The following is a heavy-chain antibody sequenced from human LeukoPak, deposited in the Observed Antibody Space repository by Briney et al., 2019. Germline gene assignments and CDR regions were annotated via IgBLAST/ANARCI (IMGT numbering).Heavy chain of an antibody. V-gene: IGHV4-30-4*08. CDR2: IYYSGST. CDR3: ARKGSVLDAFDI. CDR1: GGSISSGDYY. D-gene: IGHD3-10*01. Sequence: SQTLSLTCTVSGGSISSGDYYWSWIRQPPGKGLEWIGHIYYSGSTYYNPSLKSRVTISVDTSKNQFSLKLSSVTAADTAVYYCARKGSVLDAFDIWGQGTMVTVSS. J-gene: IGHJ3*02.